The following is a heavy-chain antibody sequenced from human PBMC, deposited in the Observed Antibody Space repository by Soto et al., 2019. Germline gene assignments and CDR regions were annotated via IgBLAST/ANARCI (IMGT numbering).Heavy chain of an antibody. Sequence: HPGGSLRLSCAASGFTFSSYGMHWVRQAPSKGLEWVAVISYDGSNKYYADSVKGRFTISRDNSKNTLYLQMNSLRAEDTAVYYCAKVHVPAATLPPDYWGQGTLVTVSS. J-gene: IGHJ4*02. CDR3: AKVHVPAATLPPDY. CDR1: GFTFSSYG. V-gene: IGHV3-30*18. D-gene: IGHD2-2*01. CDR2: ISYDGSNK.